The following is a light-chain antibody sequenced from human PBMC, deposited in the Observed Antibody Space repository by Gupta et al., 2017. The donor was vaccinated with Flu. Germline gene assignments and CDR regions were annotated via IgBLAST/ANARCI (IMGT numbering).Light chain of an antibody. CDR2: DVT. V-gene: IGLV2-11*03. Sequence: QSVTISCTGTNSDVGDYNYVSWYQQHPGKVPKLMIYDVTKPPSGVPDRFSGSKSGNTASLXIXGLQPEXEADYYCCSQADAHGRFGGGTKLTVL. J-gene: IGLJ2*01. CDR1: NSDVGDYNY. CDR3: CSQADAHGR.